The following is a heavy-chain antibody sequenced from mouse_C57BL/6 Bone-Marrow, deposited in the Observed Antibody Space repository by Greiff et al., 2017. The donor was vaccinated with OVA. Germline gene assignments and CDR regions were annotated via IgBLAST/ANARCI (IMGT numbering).Heavy chain of an antibody. CDR1: GYTFTDYE. J-gene: IGHJ2*01. CDR2: IDPETGGT. CDR3: TRVATVVVDYFDY. V-gene: IGHV1-15*01. D-gene: IGHD1-1*01. Sequence: VQLQQSGAELVRPGASVTLSCKASGYTFTDYEMHWVKQTPVHGLEWIGAIDPETGGTAYNQKFKGRAILTADKSSSTADMELRSLTSEDSAVYYCTRVATVVVDYFDYWGQGTTLTVSS.